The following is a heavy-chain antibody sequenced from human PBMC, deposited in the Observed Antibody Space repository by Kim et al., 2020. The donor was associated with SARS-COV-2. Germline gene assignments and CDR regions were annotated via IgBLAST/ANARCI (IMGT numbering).Heavy chain of an antibody. V-gene: IGHV4-59*08. J-gene: IGHJ4*01. CDR3: ARHRVRTDGRSSDEDFDH. CDR1: GGSIGAYY. Sequence: SETLSLTCTLSGGSIGAYYWTWVRQPPGKGLEWIGFIHFSGSADYNPSLKSRVSISVDTSKNQFSLTLNSVTAADTALYYCARHRVRTDGRSSDEDFDH. D-gene: IGHD3-10*01. CDR2: IHFSGSA.